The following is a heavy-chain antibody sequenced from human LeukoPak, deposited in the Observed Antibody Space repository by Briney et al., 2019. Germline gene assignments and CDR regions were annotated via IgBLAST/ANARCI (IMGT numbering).Heavy chain of an antibody. D-gene: IGHD6-13*01. CDR3: AVDDQQLVL. J-gene: IGHJ4*02. CDR2: MYSSGYT. CDR1: GFTVTTTY. V-gene: IGHV3-66*01. Sequence: GGSLRLSCAASGFTVTTTYMNWVRQAPGKGLEWVSIMYSSGYTHYADSVKGRFTISRDDSKNTLYLQMDSLRFEDAAVYYCAVDDQQLVLWGQGTLVTVSS.